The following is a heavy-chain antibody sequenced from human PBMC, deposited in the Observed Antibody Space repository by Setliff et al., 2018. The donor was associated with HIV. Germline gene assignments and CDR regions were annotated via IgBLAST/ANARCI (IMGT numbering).Heavy chain of an antibody. CDR2: INPYSGGT. Sequence: ASVKVSCKTSAYTFNSYYMHWIRQAPGQGLEWMGWINPYSGGTNYAQNFQGWVTMTRNTSITTAYMELSRLTSDDTALYFCVREVRAAYKGPLWFGQSDPRPDTFDIWGQGTMVTVSS. J-gene: IGHJ3*02. CDR1: AYTFNSYY. D-gene: IGHD3-10*01. V-gene: IGHV1-2*04. CDR3: VREVRAAYKGPLWFGQSDPRPDTFDI.